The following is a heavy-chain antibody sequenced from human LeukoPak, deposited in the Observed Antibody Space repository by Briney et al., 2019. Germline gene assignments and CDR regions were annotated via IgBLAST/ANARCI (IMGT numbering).Heavy chain of an antibody. CDR3: AREPMVQGVTLDY. CDR2: ISSSSSYI. Sequence: GGSLRLSCAASGFTFSSYSMNWVRQAPGKGLEWVSSISSSSSYIYYAYSVKGRFTISRDNAKNSLYLQVNSLRAEDTAVYYCAREPMVQGVTLDYWGQGTLVTVSS. J-gene: IGHJ4*02. CDR1: GFTFSSYS. D-gene: IGHD3-10*01. V-gene: IGHV3-21*01.